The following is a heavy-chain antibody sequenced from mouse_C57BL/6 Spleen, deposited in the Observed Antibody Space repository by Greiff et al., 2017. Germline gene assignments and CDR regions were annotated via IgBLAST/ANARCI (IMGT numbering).Heavy chain of an antibody. J-gene: IGHJ2*01. D-gene: IGHD2-4*01. CDR3: ARDDYDPNYFDY. Sequence: EVQLQQSGPVLVKPGASVKMSCKASGYTFTDYYMNWVKQSHGKSLEWIGVINPYNGGTSYNQKFKGKATLTVDKSSSTAYMELNSLTSEDSAVYYCARDDYDPNYFDYWGQGTTLTVSS. CDR2: INPYNGGT. V-gene: IGHV1-19*01. CDR1: GYTFTDYY.